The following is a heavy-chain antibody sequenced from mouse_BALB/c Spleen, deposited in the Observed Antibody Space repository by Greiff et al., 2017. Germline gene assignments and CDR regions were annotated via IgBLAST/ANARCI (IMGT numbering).Heavy chain of an antibody. CDR3: ARGGYYDAMDY. V-gene: IGHV14-3*02. CDR1: GFNIKDTY. CDR2: IDPANGNT. J-gene: IGHJ4*01. D-gene: IGHD2-2*01. Sequence: EVQLQESGAELVKPGASVKLSCTASGFNIKDTYMHWVKQRPEQGLEWIGRIDPANGNTKYDPKFQGKATITADTSSNTAYLQLSSLTSEDTAVYYCARGGYYDAMDYWGQGTSVTVSS.